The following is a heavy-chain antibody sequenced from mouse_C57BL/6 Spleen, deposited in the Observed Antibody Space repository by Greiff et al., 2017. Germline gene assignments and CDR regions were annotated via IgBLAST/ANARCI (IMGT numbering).Heavy chain of an antibody. Sequence: LQESGPGLVKPSQSLSLTCSVTGYSITSGYYWNWIRQFPGNKLEWMGYISYDGSNNYNPSLKNRISITRDTSKNQFFLNLNSVTTEDTATYYCARADYEWYFDVWGTGTTVTVSS. V-gene: IGHV3-6*01. D-gene: IGHD2-4*01. J-gene: IGHJ1*03. CDR1: GYSITSGYY. CDR3: ARADYEWYFDV. CDR2: ISYDGSN.